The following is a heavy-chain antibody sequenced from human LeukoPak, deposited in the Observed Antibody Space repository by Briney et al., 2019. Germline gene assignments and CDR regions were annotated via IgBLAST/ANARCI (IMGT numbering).Heavy chain of an antibody. V-gene: IGHV3-15*01. CDR3: YTVLVWGGYDAKETYK. D-gene: IGHD5-12*01. Sequence: GGSLSLSCAASGFTVSSNYMGWVRQAPGKGLEWVGRIKSKCNGGATDYTAPVKGRFTISRDDSGNTLYLHMNSLGTEDTGVYYCYTVLVWGGYDAKETYKWGQGALVTVSS. CDR1: GFTVSSNY. CDR2: IKSKCNGGAT. J-gene: IGHJ4*02.